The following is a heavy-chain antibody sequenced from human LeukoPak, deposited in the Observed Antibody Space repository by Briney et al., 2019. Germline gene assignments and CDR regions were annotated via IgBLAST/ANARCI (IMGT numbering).Heavy chain of an antibody. Sequence: ASVKVSCKASGYTFTSYGISWVRQAPGQGLEWMGWISAYNGNTNYAQKLQGRVTMTTDTSTSTAYMELRSLRSDDTAVYYCARGGGFGEFGPYDAFDIWGQGTMVTVSS. CDR3: ARGGGFGEFGPYDAFDI. D-gene: IGHD3-10*01. CDR1: GYTFTSYG. V-gene: IGHV1-18*01. J-gene: IGHJ3*02. CDR2: ISAYNGNT.